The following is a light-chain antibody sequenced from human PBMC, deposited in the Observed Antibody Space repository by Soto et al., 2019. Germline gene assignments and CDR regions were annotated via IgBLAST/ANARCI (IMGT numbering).Light chain of an antibody. V-gene: IGLV2-8*01. J-gene: IGLJ1*01. CDR2: EVS. CDR3: SSYAASNIHYV. Sequence: QSVLTQPPSASGSPGQSVTISCTGTSSDVGGYNYVSWYQQHPGKAPKLIIYEVSKRPSGVPDRFSGSKSGSTASLTVPGIQAEDHADYYCSSYAASNIHYVFGTGTKVTVL. CDR1: SSDVGGYNY.